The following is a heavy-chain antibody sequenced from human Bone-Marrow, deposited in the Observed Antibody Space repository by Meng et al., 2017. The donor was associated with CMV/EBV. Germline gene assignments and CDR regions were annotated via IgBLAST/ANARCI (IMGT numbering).Heavy chain of an antibody. CDR2: ISSSSSYI. J-gene: IGHJ3*02. CDR3: ARDDGYSGSSYEAAFDI. V-gene: IGHV3-21*01. CDR1: GFTFSSYW. Sequence: GESLKISCAASGFTFSSYWMHWVRQAPGKGLEWVSSISSSSSYIYYADSVKGRFTISRDNAKNSLYLQMNSLRAEDTAVYYCARDDGYSGSSYEAAFDIWGQGTMVTVSS. D-gene: IGHD6-13*01.